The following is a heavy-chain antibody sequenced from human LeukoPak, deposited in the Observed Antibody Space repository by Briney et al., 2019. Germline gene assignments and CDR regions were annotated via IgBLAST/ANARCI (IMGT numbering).Heavy chain of an antibody. CDR3: ARGGGTYDVNWFDP. J-gene: IGHJ5*02. V-gene: IGHV3-11*01. CDR2: ISSTGSAI. D-gene: IGHD5-12*01. CDR1: GFTFGDYY. Sequence: PGGSLRLSCAASGFTFGDYYMSWIRQAPGKGLEWVSYISSTGSAIYYTDSVKGRFTISRDNAKNSLYLQMNSLRAEDTAVYYCARGGGTYDVNWFDPWGQGTLVTVSS.